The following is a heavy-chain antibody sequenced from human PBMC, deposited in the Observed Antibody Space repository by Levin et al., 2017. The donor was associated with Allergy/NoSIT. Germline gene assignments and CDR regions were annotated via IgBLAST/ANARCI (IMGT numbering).Heavy chain of an antibody. CDR1: GFTFSSYS. J-gene: IGHJ2*01. Sequence: LSLTCAASGFTFSSYSMNWVRQAPGKGLEWVSYISSGSSTIYYADSVKGRFTISRDNAKNSLYLQMNSLRDEDTAVYYCARDGGDYGIHWYFELWGRGTLVTVSS. CDR2: ISSGSSTI. CDR3: ARDGGDYGIHWYFEL. V-gene: IGHV3-48*02. D-gene: IGHD4-17*01.